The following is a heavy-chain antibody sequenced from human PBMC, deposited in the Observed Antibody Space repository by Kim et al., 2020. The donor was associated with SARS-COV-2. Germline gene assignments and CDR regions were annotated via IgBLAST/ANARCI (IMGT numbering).Heavy chain of an antibody. V-gene: IGHV3-48*02. J-gene: IGHJ2*01. CDR3: ARSKTVVAAAGTGNWYFDL. CDR1: GFTFSSYS. CDR2: ITSSGSPI. Sequence: LSLTCATSGFTFSSYSMNWVRQAPGKGLEWLSFITSSGSPIYYADSVRGRLTIARDNPKRSLYLQMDSLRDDDTAVYYCARSKTVVAAAGTGNWYFDLWGRGTQVTVSS. D-gene: IGHD6-13*01.